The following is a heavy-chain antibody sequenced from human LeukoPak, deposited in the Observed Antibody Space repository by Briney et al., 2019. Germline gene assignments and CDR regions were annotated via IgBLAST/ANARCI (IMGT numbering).Heavy chain of an antibody. CDR1: GFTFSSYA. Sequence: GSLRLSCAASGFTFSSYAMSWVRQAPGKGLEWVSAISGSGGSTYYADSVKGRFTISGDNSKNTLYLQMNSLRAEDTAVYYCARFAGGRRQYYFDYWGQGTLVTVSS. CDR2: ISGSGGST. D-gene: IGHD3-10*01. CDR3: ARFAGGRRQYYFDY. J-gene: IGHJ4*02. V-gene: IGHV3-23*01.